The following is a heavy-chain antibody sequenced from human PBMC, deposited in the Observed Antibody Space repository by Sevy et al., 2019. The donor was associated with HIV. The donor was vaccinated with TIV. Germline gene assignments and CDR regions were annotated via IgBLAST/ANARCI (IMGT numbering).Heavy chain of an antibody. CDR2: FDPEDGET. Sequence: ASVKVSCKVSGYTLTQLSMHWVRQAPGKGLEWMGSFDPEDGETIYAQKLQGRVTMTGDTSADTAYMELNSLRSEDTAVYYCATTKDYYDSSGCPFDYWGQGTPVTVSS. CDR1: GYTLTQLS. V-gene: IGHV1-24*01. J-gene: IGHJ4*02. CDR3: ATTKDYYDSSGCPFDY. D-gene: IGHD3-22*01.